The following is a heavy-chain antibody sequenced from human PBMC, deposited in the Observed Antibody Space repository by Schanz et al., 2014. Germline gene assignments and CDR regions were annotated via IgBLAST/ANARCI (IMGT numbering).Heavy chain of an antibody. CDR3: ARIAGSVFDY. CDR1: GFPFSDYF. Sequence: QVQLVDSGGGLVKPGGSLRLSCTASGFPFSDYFMAWIHQPPGRGLEWVSYIGNGGVTIYYADSVKGRFTISRDNSKNSLYLQMNSLRAEDTAVYYCARIAGSVFDYWAQGTLVTVSS. CDR2: IGNGGVTI. V-gene: IGHV3-11*01. J-gene: IGHJ4*02. D-gene: IGHD6-25*01.